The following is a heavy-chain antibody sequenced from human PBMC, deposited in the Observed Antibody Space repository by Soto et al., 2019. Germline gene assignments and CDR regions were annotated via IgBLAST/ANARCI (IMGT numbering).Heavy chain of an antibody. V-gene: IGHV1-69*13. CDR3: ASLYCSSTSCYGNAAFDI. CDR1: GGTFSSYA. D-gene: IGHD2-2*01. CDR2: IIPIFGTA. J-gene: IGHJ3*02. Sequence: GAXVKVSCKASGGTFSSYAISWVRQAPGQGLEWMGGIIPIFGTANYAQKFQGRVTITADESTSTAYMELSSLRSEDTAVYYCASLYCSSTSCYGNAAFDIWGQGTMVTXSS.